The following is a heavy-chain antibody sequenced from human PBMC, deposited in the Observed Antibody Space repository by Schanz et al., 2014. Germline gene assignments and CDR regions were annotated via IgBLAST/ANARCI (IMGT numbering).Heavy chain of an antibody. V-gene: IGHV1-18*01. CDR2: ISAYNGNT. Sequence: QVQLVQSGAEVKKPGASVKVSCKASGYTFTSYGISWVRQAPGQGLEWMGWISAYNGNTKYSQNFQGRVTITRDTSASTAYMELSSLRSEDTAVYSCARGIGGYGANNYFDYWGQGTLVTVSS. CDR3: ARGIGGYGANNYFDY. D-gene: IGHD5-12*01. J-gene: IGHJ4*02. CDR1: GYTFTSYG.